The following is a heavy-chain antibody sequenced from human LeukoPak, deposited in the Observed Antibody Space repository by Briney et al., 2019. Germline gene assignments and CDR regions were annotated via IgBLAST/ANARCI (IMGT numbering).Heavy chain of an antibody. Sequence: ASVKVSCKASGGTFSSYAISWVRQAPGQGLAWMGGIIPIFGTANYAQKFQGRVTITADESTSTAYMELSSLRSEDTAVYYCARDHKQLNRYSSWEDWFDPWGQGTLVTVSS. CDR1: GGTFSSYA. D-gene: IGHD6-13*01. CDR3: ARDHKQLNRYSSWEDWFDP. J-gene: IGHJ5*02. V-gene: IGHV1-69*13. CDR2: IIPIFGTA.